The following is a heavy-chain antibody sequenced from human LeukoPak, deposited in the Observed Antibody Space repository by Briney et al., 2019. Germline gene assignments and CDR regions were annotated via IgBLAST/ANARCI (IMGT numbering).Heavy chain of an antibody. CDR3: ARVTQAVAAPDY. Sequence: ASVKVSCKASGYTFTSYYMHWVRQAPGQGLEWMGIINPSGGSTSYAQKFQGRVTITRDTSTSTVYMELSSLRSEDTAVYYCARVTQAVAAPDYGGRGTRVTVSS. V-gene: IGHV1-46*01. CDR1: GYTFTSYY. D-gene: IGHD6-19*01. CDR2: INPSGGST. J-gene: IGHJ4*02.